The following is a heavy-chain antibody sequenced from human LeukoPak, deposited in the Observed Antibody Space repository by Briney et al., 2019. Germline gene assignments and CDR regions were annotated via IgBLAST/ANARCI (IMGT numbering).Heavy chain of an antibody. CDR2: IRAYNGNT. Sequence: ASVKVSCKASDYTFISYGISWVRQAPGQGLEWMGWIRAYNGNTNYAQKLQGRVTMTTDTSTSAAFMELRSLRSDDTAVYYCARDLGGATPYYFDYWGQGILDTVSS. CDR3: ARDLGGATPYYFDY. J-gene: IGHJ4*02. D-gene: IGHD1-26*01. V-gene: IGHV1-18*01. CDR1: DYTFISYG.